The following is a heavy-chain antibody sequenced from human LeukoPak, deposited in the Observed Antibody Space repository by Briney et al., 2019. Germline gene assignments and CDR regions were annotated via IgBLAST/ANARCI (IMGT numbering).Heavy chain of an antibody. J-gene: IGHJ3*02. CDR1: GGSISSYY. V-gene: IGHV4-4*07. Sequence: SETLSLTCTVSGGSISSYYWSWIRQPAGKGLEWIGRIYTSGSTNYNPSLKSRVTMSVDTSKNQFSLKLSSVTAADTAVYYCARDPGGPDGIQLWSGNAFDIWGQGTMVTVSS. D-gene: IGHD5-18*01. CDR3: ARDPGGPDGIQLWSGNAFDI. CDR2: IYTSGST.